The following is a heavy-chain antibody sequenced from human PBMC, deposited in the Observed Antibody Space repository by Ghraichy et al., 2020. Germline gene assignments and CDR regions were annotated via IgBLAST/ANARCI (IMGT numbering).Heavy chain of an antibody. CDR2: INHSGST. V-gene: IGHV4-34*01. CDR1: GGSFSGYY. J-gene: IGHJ4*02. Sequence: SETLSLTCAVYGGSFSGYYWSWIRQPPGKGLEWIGEINHSGSTNYNPSLKSRVTISVDTSKNQFSLKLSSVTAADTAVYYCARGRIHFDYWGQGTLVTVSS. CDR3: ARGRIHFDY.